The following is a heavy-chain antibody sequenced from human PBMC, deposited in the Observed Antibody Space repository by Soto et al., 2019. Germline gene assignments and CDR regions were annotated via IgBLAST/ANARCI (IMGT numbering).Heavy chain of an antibody. CDR2: IYYNGCT. D-gene: IGHD3-10*01. CDR1: GGSISSYC. J-gene: IGHJ5*02. V-gene: IGHV4-59*01. Sequence: SETLSLTCTVSGGSISSYCWSWIRESPGKGLEWMGYIYYNGCTKYNPSPARRVTISVDTSKNHFSLKLNSVTVADTAVYDCARGGASSRWLDPWGQGTLVTVAS. CDR3: ARGGASSRWLDP.